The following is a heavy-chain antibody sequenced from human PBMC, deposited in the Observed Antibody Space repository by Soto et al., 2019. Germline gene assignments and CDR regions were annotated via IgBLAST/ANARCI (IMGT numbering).Heavy chain of an antibody. D-gene: IGHD2-2*01. CDR3: ARHPVYATGWQIDY. V-gene: IGHV4-39*01. CDR1: GGSISSNIYH. J-gene: IGHJ4*02. Sequence: SETLSLTCTVSGGSISSNIYHWGWIRQPPGKGLEWIGRIYNSGRTYYNASLKSRVSISIDTSKNQFSLKLTSVTAADSAVYYCARHPVYATGWQIDYWGQGALVTVSS. CDR2: IYNSGRT.